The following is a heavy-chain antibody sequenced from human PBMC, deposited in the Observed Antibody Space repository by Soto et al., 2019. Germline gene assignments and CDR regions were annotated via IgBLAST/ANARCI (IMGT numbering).Heavy chain of an antibody. D-gene: IGHD5-12*01. V-gene: IGHV4-34*01. Sequence: SETLSLTCAVYGGSFSGYYWSWIRQPPGKGLEWIGEINHSGSTNYNPSLKSRVTISVDTSKNQFSLKLSSVTAADTAVYYCARWLTPPNRYSGYDYAKNLNRYTSYFDYWGQGTLVTVSS. J-gene: IGHJ4*02. CDR2: INHSGST. CDR1: GGSFSGYY. CDR3: ARWLTPPNRYSGYDYAKNLNRYTSYFDY.